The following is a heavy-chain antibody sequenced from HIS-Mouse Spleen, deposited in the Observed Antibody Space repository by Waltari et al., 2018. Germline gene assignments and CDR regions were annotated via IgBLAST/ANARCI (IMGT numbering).Heavy chain of an antibody. CDR1: CGSIRSISSS. CDR2: IYYSGST. Sequence: QPQLQESGPGLVQPSETLSLACTVACGSIRSISSSWGRIREPPGKGLEWMGSIYYSGSTYYNPSLKSRVTISVDTSKNQFSLKLSSVTAADTAVYYCAREIPYSSSWYDWYFDLWGRGTLVTVSS. J-gene: IGHJ2*01. D-gene: IGHD6-13*01. V-gene: IGHV4-39*07. CDR3: AREIPYSSSWYDWYFDL.